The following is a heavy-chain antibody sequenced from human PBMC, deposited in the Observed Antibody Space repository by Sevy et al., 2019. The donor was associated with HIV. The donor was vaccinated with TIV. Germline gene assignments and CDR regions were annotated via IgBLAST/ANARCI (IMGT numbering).Heavy chain of an antibody. CDR2: ISYDGSNK. J-gene: IGHJ6*02. CDR1: GFTFSSYA. Sequence: GGSLRLSCAASGFTFSSYAMHWVRQAPGKGLEWVAVISYDGSNKYYADSVKGRFTISRDNSKNPLYLQMNSLRAEDTAVYYCAREKEVGATNYYCYCGMDVWGQGTTVTVSS. CDR3: AREKEVGATNYYCYCGMDV. D-gene: IGHD1-26*01. V-gene: IGHV3-30-3*01.